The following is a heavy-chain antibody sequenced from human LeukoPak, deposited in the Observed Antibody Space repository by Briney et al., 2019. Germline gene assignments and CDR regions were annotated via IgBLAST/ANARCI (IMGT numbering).Heavy chain of an antibody. D-gene: IGHD4-23*01. V-gene: IGHV4-4*07. CDR3: ARQHPYGGNSFDP. CDR1: GASITSYY. CDR2: IYASGST. Sequence: SETLSLTCTVSGASITSYYWSWIRQPAGKGLEWIGRIYASGSTTYNPSLKSRVTMAVDTSKTQFSLKLSSVTATDTAVYYCARQHPYGGNSFDPWGQGTLVTVSS. J-gene: IGHJ5*02.